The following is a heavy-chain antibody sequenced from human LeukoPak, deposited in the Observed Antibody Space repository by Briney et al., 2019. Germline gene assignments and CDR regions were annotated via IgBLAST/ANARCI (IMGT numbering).Heavy chain of an antibody. CDR1: GFTFRSYG. Sequence: GGSLRLSCAASGFTFRSYGMHWVRQAPGKGLEWVAVISYDGSNKYYADSVKGRFTISRDNSKNTLYLQMNSLRAEDTAVYYCAKVGYSYAIDYWGQGTLVTVSS. CDR3: AKVGYSYAIDY. CDR2: ISYDGSNK. V-gene: IGHV3-30*18. J-gene: IGHJ4*02. D-gene: IGHD5-18*01.